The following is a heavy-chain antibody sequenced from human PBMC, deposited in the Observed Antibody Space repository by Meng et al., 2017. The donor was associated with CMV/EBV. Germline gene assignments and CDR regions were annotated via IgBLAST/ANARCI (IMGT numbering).Heavy chain of an antibody. CDR1: GFNFNDYY. D-gene: IGHD6-6*01. J-gene: IGHJ4*02. Sequence: GGSLRLSCAASGFNFNDYYFSWIRHAPGRGLEWISYISSTVTTNFYTDSVKGRFTISRDNGKSSLYLQMNSLRAEDTAVYYCARSLNIATRPGRDFDYWGQGALVTVSS. V-gene: IGHV3-11*04. CDR3: ARSLNIATRPGRDFDY. CDR2: ISSTVTTN.